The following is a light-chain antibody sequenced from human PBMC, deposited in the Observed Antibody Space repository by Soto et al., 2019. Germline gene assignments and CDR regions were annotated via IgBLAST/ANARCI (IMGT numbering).Light chain of an antibody. CDR3: QQYSSSPIT. CDR2: SAT. CDR1: QSVGSSH. V-gene: IGKV3-20*01. Sequence: EIVLTQSPGTLSLSPGERATLSCRASQSVGSSHLAWYQQKPGQAPRLLIYSATTRATGIPDRFSGSGSGTDFTLTISRLEPEDFAVYYCQQYSSSPITFGQGTRLEIK. J-gene: IGKJ5*01.